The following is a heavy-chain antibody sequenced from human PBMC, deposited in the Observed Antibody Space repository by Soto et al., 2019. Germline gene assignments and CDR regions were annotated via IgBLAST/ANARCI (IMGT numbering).Heavy chain of an antibody. CDR3: SRDGDFYGLDV. CDR1: GFTSDDYDYA. D-gene: IGHD3-3*01. Sequence: GGSLRLSCTFSGFTSDDYDYALTWVRQAPGKGLQWLGLIRGSTYGGTTEYAASVKGRFTISRDDSKGIAYLQMNSLKTEDTAVYYCSRDGDFYGLDVWGQGTTVTVS. CDR2: IRGSTYGGTT. J-gene: IGHJ6*02. V-gene: IGHV3-49*04.